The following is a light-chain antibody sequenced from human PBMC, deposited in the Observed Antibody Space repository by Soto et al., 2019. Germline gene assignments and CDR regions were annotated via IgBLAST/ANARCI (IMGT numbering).Light chain of an antibody. V-gene: IGLV1-40*01. CDR3: QSYENTLPDYYA. CDR1: SSNIASFE. J-gene: IGLJ1*01. Sequence: QSVLTQPPSVSGAPGQGVTISCTGSSSNIASFEVHWYQQLPGTAPKLLIYDTSNRPSGVPDRFSGSKSGPSASLAIPGPPAEEEANYSCQSYENTLPDYYASGTGTKFPVL. CDR2: DTS.